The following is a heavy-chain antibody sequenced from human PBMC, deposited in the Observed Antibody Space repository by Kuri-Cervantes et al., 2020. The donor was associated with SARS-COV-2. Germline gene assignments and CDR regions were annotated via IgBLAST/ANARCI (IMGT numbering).Heavy chain of an antibody. D-gene: IGHD2-15*01. CDR1: GGTFISYD. V-gene: IGHV1-69*13. CDR3: ARACRSGGSCYSNY. CDR2: IIPIFGTA. J-gene: IGHJ4*02. Sequence: SVKVSCKPSGGTFISYDISWVRQAPGQGLEWMGGIIPIFGTANYAQKFQGRVTITADESTSTAYMELRSLRSDDTAVYYCARACRSGGSCYSNYWGQGTLVTVSS.